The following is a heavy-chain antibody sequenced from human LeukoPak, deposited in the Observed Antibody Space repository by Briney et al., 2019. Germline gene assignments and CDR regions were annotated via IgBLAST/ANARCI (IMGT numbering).Heavy chain of an antibody. D-gene: IGHD5-18*01. J-gene: IGHJ5*02. CDR2: IYPGDSDT. Sequence: RGESLKISCKGSGYSFNTYWIAWVRQMPGKGLEWMGIIYPGDSDTRYSPSFRGQVTISADKSINTAYLQWRSLKASDTAMYYCARLEYSTSGWFDPWGQGTLVTVSS. V-gene: IGHV5-51*01. CDR1: GYSFNTYW. CDR3: ARLEYSTSGWFDP.